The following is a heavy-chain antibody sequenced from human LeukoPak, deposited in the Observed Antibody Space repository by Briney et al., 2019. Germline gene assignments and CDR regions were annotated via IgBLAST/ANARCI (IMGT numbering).Heavy chain of an antibody. CDR1: GFTFTSSA. V-gene: IGHV1-58*02. CDR2: IFVGSGNT. Sequence: SVKVSCKASGFTFTSSAMQWVRQPRGQRLEWIGWIFVGSGNTNYVQKFQERVTITRDMSTSTAYMELSSLRSEDTAVYYCAADPLGGSDFWSGLDPWGQGTLVTVSS. J-gene: IGHJ5*02. CDR3: AADPLGGSDFWSGLDP. D-gene: IGHD3-3*01.